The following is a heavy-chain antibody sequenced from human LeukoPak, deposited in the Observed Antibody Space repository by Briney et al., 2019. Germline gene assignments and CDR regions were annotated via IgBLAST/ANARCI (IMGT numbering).Heavy chain of an antibody. D-gene: IGHD4-17*01. CDR2: IYYSGST. CDR1: AGSISSYY. Sequence: PSETLSLTCTVSAGSISSYYWSWLRQPPGKGLEWIGYIYYSGSTNYNPSLKSRVTISVDTSKNQFSLKLSSVTAADTAVYCCARGSHDYGDYFDYWGRGTLVTVSS. J-gene: IGHJ4*02. V-gene: IGHV4-59*01. CDR3: ARGSHDYGDYFDY.